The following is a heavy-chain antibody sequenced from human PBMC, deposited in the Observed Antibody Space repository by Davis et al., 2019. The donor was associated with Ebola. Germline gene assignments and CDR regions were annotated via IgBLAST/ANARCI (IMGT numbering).Heavy chain of an antibody. CDR3: ARARYNAGSKPIWFDS. CDR1: GFTFDAFG. Sequence: PGGSLRLSCVASGFTFDAFGMNWVRQAPGKGLEWVATIWYDESNSYYADSVKGRFTISRDDAMNSLYLQMDNLGAGDTAVYYCARARYNAGSKPIWFDSWGQGTLVTVSS. D-gene: IGHD3-10*01. V-gene: IGHV3-33*01. J-gene: IGHJ5*01. CDR2: IWYDESNS.